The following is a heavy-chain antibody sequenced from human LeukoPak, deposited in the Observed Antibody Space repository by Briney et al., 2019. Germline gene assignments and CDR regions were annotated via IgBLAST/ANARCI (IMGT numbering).Heavy chain of an antibody. CDR2: ISGSGGST. D-gene: IGHD3-10*01. CDR1: GFTFSSYG. Sequence: GGSLRLSCAASGFTFSSYGMSWVRQAPGKGLEWVSAISGSGGSTYYADSVKGRFTISRDNSKNTLYLQMNSLRAEDTAVYYCAKDMVRGVIGDYWGQGTLVTVSS. CDR3: AKDMVRGVIGDY. J-gene: IGHJ4*02. V-gene: IGHV3-23*01.